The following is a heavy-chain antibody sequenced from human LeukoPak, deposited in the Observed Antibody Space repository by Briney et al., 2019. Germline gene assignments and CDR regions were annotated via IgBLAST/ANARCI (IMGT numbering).Heavy chain of an antibody. D-gene: IGHD2-15*01. V-gene: IGHV4-61*09. CDR2: TFSSGST. CDR1: GGSINSGTDY. J-gene: IGHJ3*02. CDR3: AKTWSGTFHI. Sequence: ASETLSLTCTVSGGSINSGTDYWSWIRQPAGKGLEWIGHTFSSGSTNYNPSLKSRVTISVDTSKNQFSLSLTSVTAADTAIYYCAKTWSGTFHIWAHGTMVTVSS.